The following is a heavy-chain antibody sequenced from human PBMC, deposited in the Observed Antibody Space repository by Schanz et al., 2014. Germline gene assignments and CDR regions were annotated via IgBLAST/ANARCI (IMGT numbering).Heavy chain of an antibody. CDR3: ARDLLVSHYDFWSGNDY. D-gene: IGHD3-3*01. V-gene: IGHV3-48*01. CDR2: ISSSSGTI. Sequence: EVQLLESGGGFVQPGGSLRLSCVASGVTFSSYAMSWVRQASGKGLEWVSYISSSSGTIYYADSVKGRFTISRDNAKNLLYLQMNGLRAEDTAVYYCARDLLVSHYDFWSGNDYWGQGTLVTVSS. J-gene: IGHJ4*02. CDR1: GVTFSSYA.